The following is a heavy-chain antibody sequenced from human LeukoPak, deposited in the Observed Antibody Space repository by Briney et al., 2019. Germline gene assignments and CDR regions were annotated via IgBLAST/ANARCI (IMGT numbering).Heavy chain of an antibody. CDR2: IRYDGSNK. J-gene: IGHJ4*02. CDR1: GFTFSSYG. CDR3: ARDSISDIVATIGQDY. Sequence: QPGGSLRLSCAASGFTFSSYGMHWVRQAPGKGLEWVAFIRYDGSNKYYADSVKGRFTISRDNAKNSLYLQMNSLRAEDTAVYYCARDSISDIVATIGQDYWGQGTLVTVSS. V-gene: IGHV3-30*02. D-gene: IGHD5-12*01.